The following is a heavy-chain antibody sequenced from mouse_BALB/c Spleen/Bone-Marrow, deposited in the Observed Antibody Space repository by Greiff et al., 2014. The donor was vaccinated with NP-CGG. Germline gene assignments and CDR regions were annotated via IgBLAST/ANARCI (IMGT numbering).Heavy chain of an antibody. Sequence: QVQLKESGPGLVAPSQSLSITCTVSGFSLTSYGVHWVRQPPGKGLEWLGVIWAGGSTNYNSALMSRLSISKDNSKSQVFLKMNSLRTDDTAMYYCAREGSTMITTPFAYWGQGTLLTVSA. CDR3: AREGSTMITTPFAY. J-gene: IGHJ3*01. D-gene: IGHD2-4*01. CDR2: IWAGGST. V-gene: IGHV2-9*02. CDR1: GFSLTSYG.